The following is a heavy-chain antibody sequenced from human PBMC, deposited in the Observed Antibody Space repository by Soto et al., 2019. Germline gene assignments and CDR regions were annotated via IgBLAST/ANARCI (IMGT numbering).Heavy chain of an antibody. Sequence: EVQLLESGGDLVQPGGSLRLSCAASGFTFGNYAMSWVRQAPGKGLEWVSVISGGGGSTYYADSVKGRVSISRDNTKKTLYLQMSSVRADGTAVYYCAQDVVVAAANSYMGVWGKGTTVTVSS. J-gene: IGHJ6*03. D-gene: IGHD2-2*01. V-gene: IGHV3-23*01. CDR1: GFTFGNYA. CDR3: AQDVVVAAANSYMGV. CDR2: ISGGGGST.